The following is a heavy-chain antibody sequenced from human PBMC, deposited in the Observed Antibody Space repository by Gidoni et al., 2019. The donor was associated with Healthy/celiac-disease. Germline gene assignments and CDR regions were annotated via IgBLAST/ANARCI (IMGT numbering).Heavy chain of an antibody. J-gene: IGHJ4*02. V-gene: IGHV3-9*01. CDR2: ISWNSGSI. Sequence: EVQLVESGGGLVQPGRSLRLSCAASGFTFDDYAMHWVRQAPGKGLEWVSGISWNSGSIGYADAVKGRFTISRDNAKNSLYLQMNSLRAEDTALYYCAKGGSHKEGYSSGSSDYWGQGTLVTVSS. D-gene: IGHD6-25*01. CDR1: GFTFDDYA. CDR3: AKGGSHKEGYSSGSSDY.